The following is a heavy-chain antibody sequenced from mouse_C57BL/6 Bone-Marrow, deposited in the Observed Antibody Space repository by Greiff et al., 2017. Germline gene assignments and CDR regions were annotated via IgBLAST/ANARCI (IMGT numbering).Heavy chain of an antibody. CDR2: ISDGGSYT. J-gene: IGHJ3*01. V-gene: IGHV5-4*01. CDR3: ARERDWDVWFAY. Sequence: EVQRVESGGGLVKPGGSLKLSCAASGSTFSSYAMSWVRQTPEKRLEWVATISDGGSYTYYPDNVKGRFTISRDNAKNNLYLQMSHLKSEDTAMYYCARERDWDVWFAYWGQGTLVTVSA. CDR1: GSTFSSYA. D-gene: IGHD4-1*01.